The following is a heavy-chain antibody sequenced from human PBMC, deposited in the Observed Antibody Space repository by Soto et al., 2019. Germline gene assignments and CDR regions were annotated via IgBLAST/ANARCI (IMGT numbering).Heavy chain of an antibody. CDR2: IYYSGST. D-gene: IGHD3-3*01. Sequence: QVQLQESGPGLVKPSQTLSLTCTVSGGSISSGGYYWSWIRQHPGKGLEWIGYIYYSGSTYYNPSLKSRVTISVDTSKNQFSLKLSSVTAADTAVYYCARDSSTITGGAARITIFGVAPWGYYMDVWGKGTTVTVSS. V-gene: IGHV4-31*03. CDR1: GGSISSGGYY. CDR3: ARDSSTITGGAARITIFGVAPWGYYMDV. J-gene: IGHJ6*03.